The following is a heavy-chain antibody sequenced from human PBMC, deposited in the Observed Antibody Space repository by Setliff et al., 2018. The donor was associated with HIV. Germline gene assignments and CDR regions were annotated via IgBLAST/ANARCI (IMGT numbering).Heavy chain of an antibody. CDR2: ISPYNGDT. Sequence: ASVKVSCKASGYRFNTYGISWVRQAPGQGLEWMGWISPYNGDTRFAQKFQGRVTMTRDTSISTAYMELSRLRSDDTAVYYCARDQGFWSASADYWGQGTLVTVSS. CDR1: GYRFNTYG. D-gene: IGHD3-3*01. CDR3: ARDQGFWSASADY. V-gene: IGHV1-2*02. J-gene: IGHJ4*02.